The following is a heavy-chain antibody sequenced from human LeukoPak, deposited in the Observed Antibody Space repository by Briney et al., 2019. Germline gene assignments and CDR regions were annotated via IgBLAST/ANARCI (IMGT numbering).Heavy chain of an antibody. V-gene: IGHV3-11*04. D-gene: IGHD3-9*01. Sequence: GGSLRLSCAASGFTFSAYYMTWIRQAPGKGLEWVSYISSSGSTIYYADSVKGRFTISRDNAKNSLYLQMNSLRAEDTAVYYCARAGDILTGSFDYWGQGTLVTVSS. CDR2: ISSSGSTI. CDR3: ARAGDILTGSFDY. CDR1: GFTFSAYY. J-gene: IGHJ4*02.